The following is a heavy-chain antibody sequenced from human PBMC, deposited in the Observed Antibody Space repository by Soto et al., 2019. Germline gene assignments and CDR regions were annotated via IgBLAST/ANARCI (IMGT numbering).Heavy chain of an antibody. CDR2: ISYDGSNK. D-gene: IGHD2-2*01. CDR3: ARGFHIVVVKVGMDV. Sequence: PGGSLRLSCAASGFTFSSYAMHWVRQAPGKGLEWVAVISYDGSNKYYADSVKGRFTISRDNSKNTLYLQMNSLRAEDTAVYYCARGFHIVVVKVGMDVWGQGTTVTVSS. V-gene: IGHV3-30-3*01. J-gene: IGHJ6*02. CDR1: GFTFSSYA.